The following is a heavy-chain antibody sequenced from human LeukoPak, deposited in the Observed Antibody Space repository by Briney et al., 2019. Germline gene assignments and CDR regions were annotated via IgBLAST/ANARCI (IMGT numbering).Heavy chain of an antibody. CDR2: IYPGDSDT. CDR1: GYSFTSYW. Sequence: GESLKISCKGSGYSFTSYWIGWVRQMPAKGVEWMGIIYPGDSDTRYSPSFQGQVAILSDKSISTAYLQRSSLKASDTTMYYCARHEEDSSGYYPDYWGQGTLVTVSS. D-gene: IGHD3-22*01. CDR3: ARHEEDSSGYYPDY. J-gene: IGHJ4*02. V-gene: IGHV5-51*01.